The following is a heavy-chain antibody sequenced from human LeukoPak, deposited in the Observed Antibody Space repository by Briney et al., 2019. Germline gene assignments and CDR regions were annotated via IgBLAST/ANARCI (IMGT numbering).Heavy chain of an antibody. V-gene: IGHV1-69*05. D-gene: IGHD3-22*01. CDR3: ARGTLYYDSSGYYPPVPPSYFDY. J-gene: IGHJ4*02. Sequence: SVKVSCKASGGTFSSYAISWVRQAPGQGLEWMGGIIPIFGTANYAQKFQGRVTITTDESTSTAYMELSSLRSEDTAVYYCARGTLYYDSSGYYPPVPPSYFDYWGQGTLVTVSS. CDR1: GGTFSSYA. CDR2: IIPIFGTA.